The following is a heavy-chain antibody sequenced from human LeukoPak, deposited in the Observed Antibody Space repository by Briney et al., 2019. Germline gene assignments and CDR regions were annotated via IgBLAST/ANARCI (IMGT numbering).Heavy chain of an antibody. CDR2: IIPIFGTA. J-gene: IGHJ4*02. V-gene: IGHV1-69*13. D-gene: IGHD3-10*01. CDR3: ATETPLYGSGSYCISPDY. Sequence: SVKVSCKASGGTFSSYAISWVRQAPGQGLEWMGGIIPIFGTANYAQKFQGRVTITADESTSTAYMELSSLRSEDTAVYYCATETPLYGSGSYCISPDYWGQGTLVTVSS. CDR1: GGTFSSYA.